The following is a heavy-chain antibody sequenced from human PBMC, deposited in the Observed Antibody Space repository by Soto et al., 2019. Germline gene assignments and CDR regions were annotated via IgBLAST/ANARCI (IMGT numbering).Heavy chain of an antibody. CDR3: ASLHQGGVVVVAAARGAFDI. CDR2: IIPIFGTA. V-gene: IGHV1-69*01. J-gene: IGHJ3*02. Sequence: QVQLVQSGAEVKKPGSSVKVSCKASGGTFSSYAISWVRQAPGQGLEWMGGIIPIFGTANYAQKFQGRVTITADESTSTAYVELRSLRYEDTAVDYCASLHQGGVVVVAAARGAFDIWGQGTMVTVSS. CDR1: GGTFSSYA. D-gene: IGHD2-15*01.